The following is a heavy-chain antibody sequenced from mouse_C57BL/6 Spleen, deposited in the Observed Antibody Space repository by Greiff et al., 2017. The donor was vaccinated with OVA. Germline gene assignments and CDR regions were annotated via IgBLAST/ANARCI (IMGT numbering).Heavy chain of an antibody. CDR1: GYTFTSYW. D-gene: IGHD1-1*02. V-gene: IGHV1-69*01. J-gene: IGHJ1*03. CDR3: ARGGGGYFDV. Sequence: QVHVKQPGAELVMPGASVKLSCKASGYTFTSYWMHWVKQRPGQGLEWIGEIDPSDSYTNYNQKFKGKSTLTVDKSSSTAYMQLSSLTSEDSAVYYCARGGGGYFDVWGTGTTVTVSS. CDR2: IDPSDSYT.